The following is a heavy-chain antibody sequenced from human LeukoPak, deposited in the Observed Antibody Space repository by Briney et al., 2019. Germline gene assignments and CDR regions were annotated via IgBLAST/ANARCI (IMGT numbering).Heavy chain of an antibody. Sequence: SETRSLTCTVSGGSISSGDYYWSWIRQPPGKGLEWIGYIYYSGSTYYNPSLKSRVTISVDTSKNQFSLKLSSVTAADTAVYYCARDLFDQHCSGGSCYSHWFDPWGQGTLVTVSS. CDR3: ARDLFDQHCSGGSCYSHWFDP. V-gene: IGHV4-30-4*02. CDR1: GGSISSGDYY. D-gene: IGHD2-15*01. J-gene: IGHJ5*02. CDR2: IYYSGST.